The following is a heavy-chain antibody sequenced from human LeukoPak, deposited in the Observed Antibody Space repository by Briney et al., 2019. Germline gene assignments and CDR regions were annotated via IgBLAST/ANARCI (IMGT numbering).Heavy chain of an antibody. J-gene: IGHJ4*02. Sequence: SETLSLTCTVSGGSISSYYWSWIRQPAGKGLEWIGRIYTSGSTNYNPSLKSRVTISVDKSKNQFSLKLSSVTAADTAVYCCARQRPEALFDYWGQGTLVTVST. V-gene: IGHV4-4*07. CDR3: ARQRPEALFDY. CDR2: IYTSGST. D-gene: IGHD5-24*01. CDR1: GGSISSYY.